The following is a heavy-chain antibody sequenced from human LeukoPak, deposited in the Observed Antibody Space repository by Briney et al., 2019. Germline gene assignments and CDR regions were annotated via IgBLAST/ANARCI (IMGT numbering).Heavy chain of an antibody. CDR1: GFTFSSYG. Sequence: GGSLRLSCAASGFTFSSYGMHWVRQAPGKGLEWVSYISSSSSYTNYADSVKGRFTISRDNAKNSLYLQMNSLRAEDTAVYYCARGLRPGVVVPAAYYYYYGMDVWGQGTTVTVSS. D-gene: IGHD2-2*01. V-gene: IGHV3-21*05. CDR2: ISSSSSYT. CDR3: ARGLRPGVVVPAAYYYYYGMDV. J-gene: IGHJ6*02.